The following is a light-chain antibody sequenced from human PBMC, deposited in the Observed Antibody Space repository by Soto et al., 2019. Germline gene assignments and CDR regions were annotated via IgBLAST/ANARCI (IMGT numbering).Light chain of an antibody. Sequence: QSVLTQPPSASGSPGQSVTISCTGTSSDIGGYNFVSWYQQHPGKAPRLIIYEVIKRPSGVPDRFSASKSGNTASLTVSGLQADDEANYYCSSYGGSNNFWVFGGGTQLTVL. CDR2: EVI. CDR1: SSDIGGYNF. CDR3: SSYGGSNNFWV. V-gene: IGLV2-8*01. J-gene: IGLJ3*02.